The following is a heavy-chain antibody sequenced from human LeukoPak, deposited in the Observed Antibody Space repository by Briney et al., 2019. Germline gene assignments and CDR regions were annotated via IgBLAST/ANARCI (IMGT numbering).Heavy chain of an antibody. J-gene: IGHJ4*02. CDR1: GYSISSGYY. CDR2: IYHSGST. D-gene: IGHD3-22*01. V-gene: IGHV4-38-2*02. CDR3: ASSEYYYDSSGYYNQYFDY. Sequence: KPSETLSLTCTVSGYSISSGYYWGWIRQPPGKGLEWIGSIYHSGSTYYNPSLKSRVTISVDTSKNQFSLKPSSVTAADTAVYYCASSEYYYDSSGYYNQYFDYWGQGTLVTVSS.